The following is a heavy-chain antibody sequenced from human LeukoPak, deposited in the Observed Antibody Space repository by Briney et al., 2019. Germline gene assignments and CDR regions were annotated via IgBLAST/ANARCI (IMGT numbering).Heavy chain of an antibody. CDR1: GFTFSSYA. CDR2: ISGSGGST. J-gene: IGHJ4*02. V-gene: IGHV3-23*01. D-gene: IGHD3-10*01. Sequence: PGGSLRLSCAASGFTFSSYAMSWVRQGPGKGLEWVSAISGSGGSTYSADSVKGRFTISRDNSTNTLYLQMKSLRAEDTAVYYCAKDLGSGRLFVFWGQGTLVTVSS. CDR3: AKDLGSGRLFVF.